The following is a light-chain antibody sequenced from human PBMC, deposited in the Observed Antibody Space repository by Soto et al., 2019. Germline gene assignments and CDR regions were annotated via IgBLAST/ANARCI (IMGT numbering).Light chain of an antibody. CDR2: DVS. J-gene: IGLJ2*01. CDR3: SSYTSSSTVV. V-gene: IGLV2-14*01. Sequence: QSVLTQPASVSGSPGQSITISCTGTSSDVGGYNYVSWYQQHPGKAPKLMSYDVSNRPSGVSNRFSGTKSGTTASLAISGLQAEDEADYYCSSYTSSSTVVLGGATKLTVL. CDR1: SSDVGGYNY.